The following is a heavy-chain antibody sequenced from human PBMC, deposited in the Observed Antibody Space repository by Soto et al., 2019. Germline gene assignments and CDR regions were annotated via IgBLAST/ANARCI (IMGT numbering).Heavy chain of an antibody. D-gene: IGHD2-2*01. CDR2: ISSSSSTI. J-gene: IGHJ6*04. Sequence: PVWSMRLSCAASGFTFSSYSMNWVRQAPGKGLEWISYISSSSSTIYYADSVKGRFTISRDNAKTSLYLQMNSLRGEDTAVYYCGGDSSKIRCVGACYDDGMDVWGKGTTVTVSS. V-gene: IGHV3-48*01. CDR1: GFTFSSYS. CDR3: GGDSSKIRCVGACYDDGMDV.